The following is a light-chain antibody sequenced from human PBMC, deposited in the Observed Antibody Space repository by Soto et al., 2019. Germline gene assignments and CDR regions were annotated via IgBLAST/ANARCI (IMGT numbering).Light chain of an antibody. J-gene: IGKJ5*01. Sequence: EIVMTQSPATLSVSPGERATLSCSASQSVSTNLAWYQQKPGQAPRLLIYATSTRATGIPDRFTGSGSGTEFTLNISSLQSEDFAVYHCQEYDNKPPITFGQGSRLEIK. CDR2: ATS. CDR3: QEYDNKPPIT. V-gene: IGKV3-15*01. CDR1: QSVSTN.